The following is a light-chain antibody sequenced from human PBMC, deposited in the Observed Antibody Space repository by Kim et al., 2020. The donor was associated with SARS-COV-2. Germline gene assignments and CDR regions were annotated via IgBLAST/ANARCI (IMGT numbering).Light chain of an antibody. CDR1: NSNIENNF. Sequence: GQRVTISCSGSNSNIENNFVSWYQQLPGTAPKLLIYDSNKRPSGIPDRFSASKSGTSATLGIAGLQTGDEADYYCETWDNRLSAWVFGGGTQLTVL. CDR2: DSN. V-gene: IGLV1-51*01. J-gene: IGLJ3*02. CDR3: ETWDNRLSAWV.